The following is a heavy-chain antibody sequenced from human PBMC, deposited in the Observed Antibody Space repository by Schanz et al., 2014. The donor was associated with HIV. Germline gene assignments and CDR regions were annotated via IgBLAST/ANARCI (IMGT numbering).Heavy chain of an antibody. D-gene: IGHD3-10*01. CDR3: AKGQRGVVRGDIDH. CDR1: GFTFSSYS. V-gene: IGHV3-48*01. Sequence: EVLLLDSGGGLIQPGGSLRLSCAASGFTFSSYSMNWVRQAPGKGLEWVSYISSSSSTIYYADSVKGRFTISRDNAKNSLYLQMNSLRAEDTAVYYCAKGQRGVVRGDIDHWGQGTLVTVSS. J-gene: IGHJ4*02. CDR2: ISSSSSTI.